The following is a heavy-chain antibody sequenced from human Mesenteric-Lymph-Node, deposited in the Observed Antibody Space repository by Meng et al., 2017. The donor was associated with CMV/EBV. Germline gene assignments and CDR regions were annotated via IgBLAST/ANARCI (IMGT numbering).Heavy chain of an antibody. J-gene: IGHJ3*02. CDR2: IDPNNGGT. Sequence: GYTFTGYYMNWVRQAPGQGLEWMGWIDPNNGGTNYAQKFQSSVTMTRDASISTGYMELSTLTSDDTAVYFCARAGGDYITDAFEIWGQGTMVTVSS. CDR3: ARAGGDYITDAFEI. V-gene: IGHV1-2*02. D-gene: IGHD4-17*01. CDR1: GYTFTGYY.